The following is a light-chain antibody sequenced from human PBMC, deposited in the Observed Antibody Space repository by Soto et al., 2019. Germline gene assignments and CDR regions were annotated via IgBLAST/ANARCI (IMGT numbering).Light chain of an antibody. V-gene: IGKV1D-8*02. CDR2: AAS. CDR3: QQLNSYPPT. J-gene: IGKJ4*01. Sequence: AIWMTQSPSLLSASTGDRVTISCLMSQGISSYLAWYQQKPGKAPELLIYAASTLQSGVPSRFSGSGSGTDFTLTISSLQPEDFATYYCQQLNSYPPTFGGGTKVDIK. CDR1: QGISSY.